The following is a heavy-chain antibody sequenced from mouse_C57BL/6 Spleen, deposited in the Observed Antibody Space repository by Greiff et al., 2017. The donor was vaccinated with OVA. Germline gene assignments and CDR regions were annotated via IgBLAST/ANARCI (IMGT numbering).Heavy chain of an antibody. CDR3: ARGYYHYYAMDY. CDR1: GYTFTSSW. J-gene: IGHJ4*01. Sequence: VQLQQPGAELVKPGASVKISCKASGYTFTSSWITWVKQRPGQGLEWIGDIYPGSGGTNYNEKFKSKATLTVDTSSSTAYMQLSSLTSEDSAVYYCARGYYHYYAMDYWGQGTSGTVSS. D-gene: IGHD2-3*01. V-gene: IGHV1-55*01. CDR2: IYPGSGGT.